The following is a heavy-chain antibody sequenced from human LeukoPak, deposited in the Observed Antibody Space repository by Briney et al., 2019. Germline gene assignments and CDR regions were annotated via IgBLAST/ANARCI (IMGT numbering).Heavy chain of an antibody. V-gene: IGHV4-59*01. Sequence: SETLSLTCTVSGGSISSYYWSWIRQPPGKGLEWIGYIYYSGSTNYNPSLKSRVTISVDTSKNQFSLRLSSVTAADTAVYYCARVTGYMIEDYFDYWGQGTLVTVSS. CDR3: ARVTGYMIEDYFDY. D-gene: IGHD3-22*01. CDR2: IYYSGST. CDR1: GGSISSYY. J-gene: IGHJ4*02.